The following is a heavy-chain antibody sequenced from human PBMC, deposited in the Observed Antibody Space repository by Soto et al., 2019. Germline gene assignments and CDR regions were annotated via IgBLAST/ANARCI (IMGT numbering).Heavy chain of an antibody. CDR2: INHSGST. D-gene: IGHD2-2*02. CDR3: ARADSAPAAIRRNYYYGMDV. Sequence: QVQLQQWGAGLLKPSETLSLTCAVYGGSFSGYYWSWIRQPPGKGLEWIGEINHSGSTNYNPSLKSRVTISVDTPKIQFSLKLSSVTAADTAVYYCARADSAPAAIRRNYYYGMDVWGQGTTVTVSS. CDR1: GGSFSGYY. V-gene: IGHV4-34*01. J-gene: IGHJ6*02.